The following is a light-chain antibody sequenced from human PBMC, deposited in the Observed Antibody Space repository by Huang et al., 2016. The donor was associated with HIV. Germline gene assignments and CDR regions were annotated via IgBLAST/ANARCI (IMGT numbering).Light chain of an antibody. CDR2: AAS. Sequence: DIEMTQSPYSLSASVGDTVTITCRASQRISNFLNWYQHKPGKAPTLLIYAASSLQSGVPSRFSGSGSGTDFTLTISNLQPEDFASYYCQQSYNTPLYTFGQGTKLEIK. CDR3: QQSYNTPLYT. J-gene: IGKJ2*01. V-gene: IGKV1-39*01. CDR1: QRISNF.